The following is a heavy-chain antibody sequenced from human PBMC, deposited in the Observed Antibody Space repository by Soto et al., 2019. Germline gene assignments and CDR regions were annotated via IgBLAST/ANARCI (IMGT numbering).Heavy chain of an antibody. J-gene: IGHJ3*02. V-gene: IGHV4-38-2*02. CDR2: IYHSGST. Sequence: SETLSLTCAVSGYSISSGYYWGCIRQPPGKGLEWIGSIYHSGSTYYNPSLKSRVTISVDTSKNQFSLKLSSVTAADTAVYYCARDGILYDSSEMDAFDIWGQGTMVTVSS. CDR1: GYSISSGYY. CDR3: ARDGILYDSSEMDAFDI. D-gene: IGHD3-22*01.